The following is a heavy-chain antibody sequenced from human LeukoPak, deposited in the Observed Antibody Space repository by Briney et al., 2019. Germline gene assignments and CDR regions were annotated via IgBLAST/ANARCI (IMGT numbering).Heavy chain of an antibody. CDR2: IYYSGST. CDR3: AREGFSYGDRQGDY. J-gene: IGHJ4*02. Sequence: SQTLSLTCTVSGGSISSGDYYWSWIRQPPGKGLEWIGYIYYSGSTYYNPSLKSRVTISVDTSKNQFSLKLSSVTAADTAVYYCAREGFSYGDRQGDYWGQGTLVTVSS. V-gene: IGHV4-30-4*01. CDR1: GGSISSGDYY. D-gene: IGHD4-17*01.